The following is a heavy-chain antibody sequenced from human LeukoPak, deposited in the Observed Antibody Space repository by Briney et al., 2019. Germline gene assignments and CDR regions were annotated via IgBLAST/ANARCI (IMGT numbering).Heavy chain of an antibody. D-gene: IGHD3-3*01. J-gene: IGHJ4*02. CDR1: GFTFSSYA. V-gene: IGHV3-30-3*01. CDR2: IAIDGINK. CDR3: ARDFWWLPDY. Sequence: PGGSLRLSCAASGFTFSSYAIHWVRQAPGKGLEWVAVIAIDGINKYYADSVKGRFTISRDNSKNTLYLQLNSLTTEDTALYYCARDFWWLPDYWGQGTLVTVSS.